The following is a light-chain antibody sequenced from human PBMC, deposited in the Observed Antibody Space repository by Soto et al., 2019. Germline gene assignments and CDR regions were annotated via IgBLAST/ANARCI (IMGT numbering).Light chain of an antibody. CDR1: SGHSSYA. Sequence: QPVLTQSPSASASLGASVKLTCTLSSGHSSYAIAWHQQQPEKGPRYLMKLNSDGSHSKGDGIPDRFSGSSSGAERYLTISSLQSEGEADYYCQTWGTGIQGVFGGGTKLTVL. CDR3: QTWGTGIQGV. J-gene: IGLJ2*01. V-gene: IGLV4-69*01. CDR2: LNSDGSH.